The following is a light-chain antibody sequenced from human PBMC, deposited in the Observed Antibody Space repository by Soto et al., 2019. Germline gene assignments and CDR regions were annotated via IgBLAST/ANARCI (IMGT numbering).Light chain of an antibody. V-gene: IGKV1-6*01. CDR1: QGIRND. CDR2: ATS. CDR3: QQYDILPIT. J-gene: IGKJ5*01. Sequence: AVQINQSPSSLFASVRNRVTITCLASQGIRNDLGWYQQKPGKAPNLLIYATSSLQGGVPSRFSGSGSGTDFTLTISSLQPEDIGTYYCQQYDILPITFGRGTRPEI.